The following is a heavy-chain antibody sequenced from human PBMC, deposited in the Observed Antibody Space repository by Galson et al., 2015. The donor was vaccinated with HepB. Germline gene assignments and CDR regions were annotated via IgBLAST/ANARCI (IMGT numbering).Heavy chain of an antibody. CDR3: AKDIMIGGYTSSASAFDV. V-gene: IGHV3-9*01. J-gene: IGHJ3*01. Sequence: SLRLSCATSGFTFDDYAVHWVRQAPGKGLEWVSGINWNGGSMDYAASVKGRFTISRDSAKNSLFLQMNSLRVEDTALYYCAKDIMIGGYTSSASAFDVWGQGTMVTVSS. CDR1: GFTFDDYA. D-gene: IGHD6-6*01. CDR2: INWNGGSM.